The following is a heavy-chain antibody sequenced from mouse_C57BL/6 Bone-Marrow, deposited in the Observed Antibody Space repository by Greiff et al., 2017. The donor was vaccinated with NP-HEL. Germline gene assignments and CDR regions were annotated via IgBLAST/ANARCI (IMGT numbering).Heavy chain of an antibody. CDR1: GFSFNTYA. CDR3: VRHDYGGDY. CDR2: IRSKSNNYAT. V-gene: IGHV10-1*01. J-gene: IGHJ2*01. Sequence: EVKVEESGGGLVQPKGSLKLSCAASGFSFNTYAMNWVRQAPGKGLEWVARIRSKSNNYATYYADSVKDRFTISRDDSESMLYLQMNNLKTEDTAMYYCVRHDYGGDYWGQGTTLTVSS. D-gene: IGHD1-1*02.